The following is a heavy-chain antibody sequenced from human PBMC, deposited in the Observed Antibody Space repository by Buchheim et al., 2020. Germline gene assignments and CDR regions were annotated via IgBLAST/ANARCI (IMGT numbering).Heavy chain of an antibody. CDR2: IWYDGSNK. J-gene: IGHJ4*02. CDR1: GFTFSSYG. CDR3: ARGKRVFPIDY. Sequence: QVQLVESGGGVVQPGRSLRLSCAASGFTFSSYGMHWVRQAPGKGLEWVAVIWYDGSNKYYADSVKGRFTISRDNSKKTPYLQMNSLRAEDTAVYYCARGKRVFPIDYWGQGTL. V-gene: IGHV3-33*01. D-gene: IGHD6-13*01.